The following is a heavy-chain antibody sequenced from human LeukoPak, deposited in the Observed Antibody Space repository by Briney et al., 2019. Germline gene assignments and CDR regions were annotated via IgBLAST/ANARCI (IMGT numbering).Heavy chain of an antibody. Sequence: GGSLRLSCAASGFTFSSYAMHWVRQAPGKGLEYVSAISSNGGSTYYANSVKGRFTISRDNSKNTLYLQMGSLRAEDVAVYYCARGPSYYMDVWGKGTTVTVSS. J-gene: IGHJ6*03. CDR1: GFTFSSYA. CDR2: ISSNGGST. CDR3: ARGPSYYMDV. V-gene: IGHV3-64*01.